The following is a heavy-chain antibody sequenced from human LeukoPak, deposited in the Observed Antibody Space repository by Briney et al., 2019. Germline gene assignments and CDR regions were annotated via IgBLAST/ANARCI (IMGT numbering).Heavy chain of an antibody. J-gene: IGHJ4*02. V-gene: IGHV1-46*01. Sequence: ASVKVSCKASGHTFTSYYMHWVRQAPGQGLEWMGIINPSGGSTSYAQKFQGRVTMTRDTSTSTVYMELSSLRSEDTAVYYCARAIAAAGLDYWGQGTLVTVSS. D-gene: IGHD6-13*01. CDR1: GHTFTSYY. CDR2: INPSGGST. CDR3: ARAIAAAGLDY.